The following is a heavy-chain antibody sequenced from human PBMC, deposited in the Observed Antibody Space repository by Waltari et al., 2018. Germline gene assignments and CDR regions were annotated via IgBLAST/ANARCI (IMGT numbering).Heavy chain of an antibody. J-gene: IGHJ6*02. V-gene: IGHV2-70*15. CDR1: GFSLSTSGMC. CDR2: IDWDDDK. Sequence: QVTLRESGPALVKPTQTLTLTCTFSGFSLSTSGMCVSWIRQPPGKALEWLARIDWDDDKYYSTSLKTRLTISKDTSKNQVVRTMTNMDPVDTATYYCARIPLTMGHAGGMDVWGQGTTVTVPS. D-gene: IGHD3-10*01. CDR3: ARIPLTMGHAGGMDV.